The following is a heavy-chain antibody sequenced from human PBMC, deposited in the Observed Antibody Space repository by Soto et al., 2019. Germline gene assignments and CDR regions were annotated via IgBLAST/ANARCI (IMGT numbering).Heavy chain of an antibody. J-gene: IGHJ4*02. V-gene: IGHV3-23*01. CDR1: GFTFSSYA. CDR3: AKVIAVAGSGGRRHYFDS. CDR2: ISAGGGST. Sequence: EVQLLESGGGLVQPGGSLRLSCGASGFTFSSYAMSWVRQAPGKGLEWVSVISAGGGSTDYADSVKGRFTISRDNSKNTLYLQMNSLRAEDTAVYYCAKVIAVAGSGGRRHYFDSWGQGTLVTGSS. D-gene: IGHD6-19*01.